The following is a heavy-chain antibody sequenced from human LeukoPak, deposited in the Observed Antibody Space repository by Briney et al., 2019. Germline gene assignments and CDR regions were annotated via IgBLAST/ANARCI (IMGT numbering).Heavy chain of an antibody. CDR3: ARSRESLTVTLGDYYYYMDV. V-gene: IGHV1-69*13. J-gene: IGHJ6*03. Sequence: GSSVTVSCKASVGTLRSYAISWVRQAPGQGREGMGGIIPIFGKANNPHKLQGRVTITADESTSTAYMELSSLRTEDTAVYYCARSRESLTVTLGDYYYYMDVWGKGTTVTVSS. D-gene: IGHD4-11*01. CDR2: IIPIFGKA. CDR1: VGTLRSYA.